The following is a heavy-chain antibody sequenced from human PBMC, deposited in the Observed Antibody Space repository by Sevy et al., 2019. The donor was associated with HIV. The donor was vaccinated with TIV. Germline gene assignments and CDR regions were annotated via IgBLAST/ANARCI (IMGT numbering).Heavy chain of an antibody. CDR2: VSDDGIKD. V-gene: IGHV3-30*09. Sequence: GGSLRLSCTASEFTFSDYAMHWVRQTPGKGLEWVAIVSDDGIKDDYADSVKGRFAISMDNSRNTLHLQMNSLTPDDTAVYFCVKEATAHRKIRFCFGDNCFYNWFDIWGQGVLVTVSS. J-gene: IGHJ5*02. D-gene: IGHD1-1*01. CDR3: VKEATAHRKIRFCFGDNCFYNWFDI. CDR1: EFTFSDYA.